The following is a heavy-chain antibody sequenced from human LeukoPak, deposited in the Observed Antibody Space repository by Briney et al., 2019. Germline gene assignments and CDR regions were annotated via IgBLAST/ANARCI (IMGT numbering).Heavy chain of an antibody. CDR3: ARAYWYDSSGYYAAFDI. D-gene: IGHD3-22*01. J-gene: IGHJ3*02. CDR1: GGSISTSNYY. V-gene: IGHV4-39*07. CDR2: IYYSGST. Sequence: SETLSLTCTVSGGSISTSNYYWGWIRQPPGKGLEWIGNIYYSGSTYYNPSLKSRVTISVDTSKNQFSLKLSSVTAADTAVYYCARAYWYDSSGYYAAFDIWGQGTMVTVSS.